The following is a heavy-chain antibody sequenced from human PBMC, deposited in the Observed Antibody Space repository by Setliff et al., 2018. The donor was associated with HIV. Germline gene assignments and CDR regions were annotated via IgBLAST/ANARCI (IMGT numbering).Heavy chain of an antibody. CDR3: ARSGEGYAVDI. D-gene: IGHD4-17*01. Sequence: SVKVSCQASGDTFNNYAINWVRQAPGQGLEWMVGIIPILGIGNYAQKFQGRVTNTADEPTSTAYLELNSLRSEDTAMYYCARSGEGYAVDIWGQGTMVTVSS. CDR1: GDTFNNYA. V-gene: IGHV1-69*10. CDR2: IIPILGIG. J-gene: IGHJ3*02.